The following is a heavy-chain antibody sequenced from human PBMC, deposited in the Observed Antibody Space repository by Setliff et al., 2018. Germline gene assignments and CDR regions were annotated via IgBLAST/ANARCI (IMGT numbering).Heavy chain of an antibody. Sequence: SETLSLTCTVSGYSISSGYYWAWIRQPPGKGLEWIATIYYTGTSYYNPSLKSRVTILEDTSMNQFSPHLTSVTAADTAVYYCARHDFADSFNTWGQGTLVTVSS. CDR3: ARHDFADSFNT. V-gene: IGHV4-38-2*02. J-gene: IGHJ1*01. CDR2: IYYTGTS. CDR1: GYSISSGYY. D-gene: IGHD4-17*01.